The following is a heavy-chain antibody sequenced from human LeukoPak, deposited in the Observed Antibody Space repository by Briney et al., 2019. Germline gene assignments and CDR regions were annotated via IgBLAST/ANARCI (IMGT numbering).Heavy chain of an antibody. CDR3: AREGRRWLQFFYDY. D-gene: IGHD5-12*01. Sequence: TGGSLRLSCAASGFTFSSYWMHWVRQAPGKGLVWVSRINSDGSSTSYADSVKGRFTISRDNAKNTLYLQMNSLRVEDTAVYYCAREGRRWLQFFYDYWGQGTLVTVSS. J-gene: IGHJ4*02. CDR2: INSDGSST. CDR1: GFTFSSYW. V-gene: IGHV3-74*01.